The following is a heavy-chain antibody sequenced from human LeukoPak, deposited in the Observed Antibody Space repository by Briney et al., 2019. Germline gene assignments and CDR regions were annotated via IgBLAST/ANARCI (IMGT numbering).Heavy chain of an antibody. D-gene: IGHD1-26*01. CDR3: ARLRRVGPTFGIGYFDF. CDR1: GYSFPDYW. Sequence: GESLKISCKGSGYSFPDYWIGWVRQMPGKGLEWMGIIYPDDSDTRYSPSFQGQVSISVDKSISTAYLQWSSLKASDTAMYFCARLRRVGPTFGIGYFDFWGQGTLVIVSS. V-gene: IGHV5-51*01. J-gene: IGHJ4*02. CDR2: IYPDDSDT.